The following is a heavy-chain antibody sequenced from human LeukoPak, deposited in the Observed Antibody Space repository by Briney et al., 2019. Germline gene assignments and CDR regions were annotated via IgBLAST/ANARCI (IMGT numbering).Heavy chain of an antibody. Sequence: SLRLSCAASGFTFDDYAMHWVRQAPGKGLEWVSGISWNSGSIGYADSVKGRFTISRDNAKNSLYLQMNSLRAEDTALYYCAKDISPGYTVTLFDYWGQGTLVTVSS. CDR3: AKDISPGYTVTLFDY. D-gene: IGHD4-17*01. J-gene: IGHJ4*02. CDR1: GFTFDDYA. CDR2: ISWNSGSI. V-gene: IGHV3-9*01.